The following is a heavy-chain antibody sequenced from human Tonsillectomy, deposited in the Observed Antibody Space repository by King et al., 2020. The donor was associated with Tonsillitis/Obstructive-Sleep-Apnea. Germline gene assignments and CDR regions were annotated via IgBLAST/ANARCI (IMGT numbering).Heavy chain of an antibody. V-gene: IGHV3-7*04. CDR3: VRHLAAAGNLYYFDY. Sequence: QLVQSGGGLVQPGGSLRLSCAASGFTFSNYWMSWVRQAPGKGLEWVANIKKGGSETYYVDSVKGRFTISRGNAKNSLYLQMNSLRAEDTAVYYCVRHLAAAGNLYYFDYWGQGTLVTVSS. CDR2: IKKGGSET. D-gene: IGHD6-13*01. J-gene: IGHJ4*02. CDR1: GFTFSNYW.